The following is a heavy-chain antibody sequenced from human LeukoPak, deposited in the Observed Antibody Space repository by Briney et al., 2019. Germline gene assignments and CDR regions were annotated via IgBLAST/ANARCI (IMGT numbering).Heavy chain of an antibody. J-gene: IGHJ5*02. CDR2: IYYSGST. V-gene: IGHV4-31*03. Sequence: PSQTLSLTCTVSGGSISSGGYYWSWIRQHPGKGLEWIGYIYYSGSTYYNPSLKSRVTISVDTSKNQFSLKLSSVTAADTAVYYCARAAYSSSWYSSYNWFDPWGQGTLVTVSS. CDR1: GGSISSGGYY. CDR3: ARAAYSSSWYSSYNWFDP. D-gene: IGHD6-13*01.